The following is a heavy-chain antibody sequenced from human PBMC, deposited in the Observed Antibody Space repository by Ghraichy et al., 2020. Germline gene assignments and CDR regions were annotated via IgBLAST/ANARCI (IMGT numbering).Heavy chain of an antibody. Sequence: ASVKVSCKASGYTFTGYYMHWVRQAPGQGLEWMGWINPNSGGTNYAQKFQGRVTMTRDTSISTAYMELSRLRSDDTAVYYCARVTEPTYYDFWSGYPSPYYYYMDVWGKGTTVTVSS. CDR2: INPNSGGT. D-gene: IGHD3-3*01. CDR3: ARVTEPTYYDFWSGYPSPYYYYMDV. J-gene: IGHJ6*03. V-gene: IGHV1-2*02. CDR1: GYTFTGYY.